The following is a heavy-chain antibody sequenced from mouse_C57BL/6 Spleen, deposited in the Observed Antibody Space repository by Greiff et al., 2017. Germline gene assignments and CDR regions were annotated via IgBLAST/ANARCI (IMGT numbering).Heavy chain of an antibody. CDR3: ARSPFNYDYDDYAMDY. V-gene: IGHV2-2*01. CDR2: IWSGGST. Sequence: QVQLQQSGPGLVQPSQSLSITCTVSGFSLTSYGVHWVRQSPGKGLEWLGVIWSGGSTDYNAAFISRLSISKDNSKSQVFFKMNSLQADDTAIYYCARSPFNYDYDDYAMDYWGQGTSVTVSS. CDR1: GFSLTSYG. J-gene: IGHJ4*01. D-gene: IGHD2-4*01.